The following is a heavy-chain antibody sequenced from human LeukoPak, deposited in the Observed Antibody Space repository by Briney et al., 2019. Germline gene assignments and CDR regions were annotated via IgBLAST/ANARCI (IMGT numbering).Heavy chain of an antibody. CDR3: ASHRRYSTGSEEFDY. Sequence: SETLSLTCSVSGGSISSSDYYGAWIRQPPGKGLEWIGSIYYSGNTYYNPSLKSRVTISVDTSKNQFSLKLSSVTAADTAVCYCASHRRYSTGSEEFDYWGQGTLVTVSS. CDR2: IYYSGNT. CDR1: GGSISSSDYY. D-gene: IGHD6-19*01. V-gene: IGHV4-39*01. J-gene: IGHJ4*02.